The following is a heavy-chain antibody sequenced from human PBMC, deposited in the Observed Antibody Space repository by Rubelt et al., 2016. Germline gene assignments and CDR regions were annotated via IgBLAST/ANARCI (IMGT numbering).Heavy chain of an antibody. CDR2: IKQDGSEK. CDR1: GFTFSSYW. J-gene: IGHJ6*02. V-gene: IGHV3-7*01. Sequence: EVQLVESGGGLVQPGGSLRLSCAASGFTFSSYWMSWVRQAPGKGLEWVANIKQDGSEKYYVDSVKGRFTISRDNAKNSLSLQMNSLRAEDTAVYYCARDAVYGDSRFNGMDVWGQGTTVTVSS. D-gene: IGHD4-17*01. CDR3: ARDAVYGDSRFNGMDV.